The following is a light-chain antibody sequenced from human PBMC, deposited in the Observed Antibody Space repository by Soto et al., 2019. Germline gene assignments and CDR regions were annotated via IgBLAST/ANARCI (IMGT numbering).Light chain of an antibody. CDR1: NIGSKS. CDR3: QVWDSSSDHLDV. Sequence: SYELTQPPSVPVAPGQTARITCGGNNIGSKSVHWYQQKPGQAPVLVVYDDSDRPSGIPEXLSGSNSGKKATLTISRVEAGDEAVYYCQVWDSSSDHLDVFVTGKKGIVL. J-gene: IGLJ1*01. V-gene: IGLV3-21*02. CDR2: DDS.